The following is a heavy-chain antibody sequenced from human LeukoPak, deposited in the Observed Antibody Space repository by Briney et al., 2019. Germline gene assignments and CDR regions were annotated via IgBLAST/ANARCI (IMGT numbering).Heavy chain of an antibody. CDR2: INPNSGGT. V-gene: IGHV1-2*06. CDR3: ARDIVGIGYYDSSGHEDY. Sequence: GASVKVSCKASGYTFTGYYIHWVRQAPGQGLEWMGRINPNSGGTNYAQKFQGRVTMTRDTSISTAYMELSRLRSDDTAVYYCARDIVGIGYYDSSGHEDYWGQGSLVTVS. CDR1: GYTFTGYY. J-gene: IGHJ4*02. D-gene: IGHD3-22*01.